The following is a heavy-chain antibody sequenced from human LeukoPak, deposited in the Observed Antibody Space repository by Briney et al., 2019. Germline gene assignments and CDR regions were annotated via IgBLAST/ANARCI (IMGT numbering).Heavy chain of an antibody. V-gene: IGHV4-61*02. J-gene: IGHJ4*02. CDR3: ARVTTGGYYNC. D-gene: IGHD3-22*01. CDR2: IYSTGST. Sequence: SQTLSLTCSVSGDSISSGNYYWTSIPQPAGKGLEWIGRIYSTGSTNYNPSLKSRVTISVDTSKNQFSLRLSSVTAADTAVYYCARVTTGGYYNCWGQGTLVTVS. CDR1: GDSISSGNYY.